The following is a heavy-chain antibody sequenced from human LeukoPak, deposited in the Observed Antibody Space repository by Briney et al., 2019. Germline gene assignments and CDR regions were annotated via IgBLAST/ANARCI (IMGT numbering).Heavy chain of an antibody. Sequence: ASGTVSFKASGYTFTIDGISWGRQAPGQGREWMGWISAYNGNTKYSQKLQGRVAMTTDTSTSTAYLELRSLRSDDTAVYYCARGTIQPDDAFDIWGQGTMVTVSS. J-gene: IGHJ3*02. CDR2: ISAYNGNT. CDR3: ARGTIQPDDAFDI. CDR1: GYTFTIDG. D-gene: IGHD1-1*01. V-gene: IGHV1-18*01.